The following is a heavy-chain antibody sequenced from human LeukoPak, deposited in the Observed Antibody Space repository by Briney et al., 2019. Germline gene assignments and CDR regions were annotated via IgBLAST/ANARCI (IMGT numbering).Heavy chain of an antibody. Sequence: GGSLRLSCAASGFTFSSYAMGWVRQAPGKGLEWVSAISGSGDNTYYADSVKGRFTISRDNSKNTLYLQMNSLRAEDTALYYCAKGNYYGSSGLGSTSFDYWGQGTLVTVSS. J-gene: IGHJ4*02. D-gene: IGHD3-10*01. CDR3: AKGNYYGSSGLGSTSFDY. CDR2: ISGSGDNT. CDR1: GFTFSSYA. V-gene: IGHV3-23*01.